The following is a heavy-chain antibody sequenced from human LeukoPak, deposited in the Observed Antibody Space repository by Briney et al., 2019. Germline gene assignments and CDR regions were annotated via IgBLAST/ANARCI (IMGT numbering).Heavy chain of an antibody. V-gene: IGHV1-18*01. J-gene: IGHJ4*02. D-gene: IGHD6-13*01. CDR1: GYTFTSYG. CDR3: ARDQWSSSSQRNIDY. CDR2: ISAYNGNS. Sequence: ASVKVSCKASGYTFTSYGISWVRQAPGQGFEWMGWISAYNGNSIYAQKLQGRVTVTTDTSTSTAYMELRSLRSDDTAVYYCARDQWSSSSQRNIDYWGQGTLVTVSS.